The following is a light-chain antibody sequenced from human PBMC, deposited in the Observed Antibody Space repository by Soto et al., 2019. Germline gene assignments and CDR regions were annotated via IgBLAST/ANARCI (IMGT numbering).Light chain of an antibody. CDR1: RSVITS. CDR3: QQYSDHWT. CDR2: KAS. Sequence: DIQLTQSPSTLSGSVGDRVTITCRASRSVITSLAWFQQKSGNGPKLLIYKASDLQTGVPSRFSGSGSGTEFTLTISGLQPDDSATYYCQQYSDHWTFGQGTKVEIK. J-gene: IGKJ1*01. V-gene: IGKV1-5*03.